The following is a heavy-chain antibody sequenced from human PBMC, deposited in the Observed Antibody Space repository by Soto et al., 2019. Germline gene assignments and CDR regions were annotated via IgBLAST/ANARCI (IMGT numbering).Heavy chain of an antibody. V-gene: IGHV4-30-2*01. Sequence: QLKLQESGSGLVKPSQTLSLTCAVSGGSISSGGYSWSWIRQPPGKGLEWIGYIYHSVSTYYNPSRKGRVTLSVDRSKNQFSLKLNSVTAADTAVSYCARGPPFVYWGQGTLVTVSS. CDR1: GGSISSGGYS. J-gene: IGHJ4*02. CDR2: IYHSVST. CDR3: ARGPPFVY.